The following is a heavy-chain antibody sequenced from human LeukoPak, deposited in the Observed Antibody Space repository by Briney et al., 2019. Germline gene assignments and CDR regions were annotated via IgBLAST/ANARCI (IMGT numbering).Heavy chain of an antibody. CDR3: AKEATSDCSGGSCYYWYFDL. CDR2: ISGSGGST. J-gene: IGHJ2*01. CDR1: GFTFNSYA. Sequence: GGSLRLSCAASGFTFNSYAMSWVRQAPGKGLEWVSAISGSGGSTYYADSVKGRFTISRDNSKNTLYLQMNSLRAEDTAVYYCAKEATSDCSGGSCYYWYFDLWGRGTLVTVSS. V-gene: IGHV3-23*01. D-gene: IGHD2-15*01.